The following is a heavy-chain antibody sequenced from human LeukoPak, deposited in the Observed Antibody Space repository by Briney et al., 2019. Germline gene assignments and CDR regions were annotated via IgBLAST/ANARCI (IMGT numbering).Heavy chain of an antibody. D-gene: IGHD2-2*01. J-gene: IGHJ6*02. CDR2: IIPILGIA. CDR3: ARDQGTIVVVPAADSYGMDV. V-gene: IGHV1-69*04. CDR1: VGTFSSYA. Sequence: SVNDSCKASVGTFSSYAISCVRQAPGQGREWMGRIIPILGIAHSEQKFQGSVTITADKSRSTAYMELSSLRSEDTAVYYCARDQGTIVVVPAADSYGMDVWGQGTTVTVSS.